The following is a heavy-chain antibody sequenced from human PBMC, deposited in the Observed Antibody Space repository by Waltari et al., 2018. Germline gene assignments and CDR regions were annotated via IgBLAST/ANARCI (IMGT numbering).Heavy chain of an antibody. J-gene: IGHJ5*02. CDR1: GGSISSYY. D-gene: IGHD5-18*01. Sequence: QVQLQESGPGLVKPSETLSLTCTVSGGSISSYYWSWIRQPPGKGLEWIGYIYYSGSTNYNPSLKSRVTISVDTSKNQFSLKLSSVTAADTAVYYCARVSVDTAMATRWFDPWGQGTLVTVPS. V-gene: IGHV4-59*01. CDR3: ARVSVDTAMATRWFDP. CDR2: IYYSGST.